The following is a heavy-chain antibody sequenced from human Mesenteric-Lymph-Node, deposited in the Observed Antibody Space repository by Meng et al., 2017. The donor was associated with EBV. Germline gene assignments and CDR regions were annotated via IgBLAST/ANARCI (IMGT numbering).Heavy chain of an antibody. Sequence: QVQLGESGGGVVKPGGSXXXXCAASGFTFSDYYMSWIRQAPGKGLEVLSYSSSSGSTTSYGDSVKGRFTMSRDNAKNSLYLQMNSLRAEDTAVYYCARERAAASDFDYWGQGTRVTVSS. V-gene: IGHV3-11*01. D-gene: IGHD6-13*01. CDR1: GFTFSDYY. J-gene: IGHJ4*02. CDR2: SSSSGSTT. CDR3: ARERAAASDFDY.